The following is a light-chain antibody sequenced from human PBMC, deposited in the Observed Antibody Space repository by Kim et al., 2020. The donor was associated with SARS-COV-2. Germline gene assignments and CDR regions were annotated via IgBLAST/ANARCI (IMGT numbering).Light chain of an antibody. Sequence: DIQMTQSPSTLFASVGDRVTITCRASQSIGTLLAWFHQKPGKAPNLLIYTTSSLESGVPSRFSGSGSGTEFTLTISSLQPDDFATYDCQQYHTYPLTFGGGTKVDIK. CDR3: QQYHTYPLT. CDR1: QSIGTL. CDR2: TTS. V-gene: IGKV1-5*03. J-gene: IGKJ4*01.